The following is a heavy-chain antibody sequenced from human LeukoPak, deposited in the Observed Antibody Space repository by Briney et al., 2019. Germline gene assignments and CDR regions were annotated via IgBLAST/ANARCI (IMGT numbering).Heavy chain of an antibody. D-gene: IGHD2-15*01. CDR2: ISGSGSTI. CDR3: ARRYCSGGSCYHFDY. V-gene: IGHV3-48*03. CDR1: GFTFSSYE. J-gene: IGHJ4*02. Sequence: GGSLRLSCAASGFTFSSYEMNWVRQAPGKGLEWVSYISGSGSTIYYADSVEGRFTISRDNAKNSLNLRMNSLRAEDTAVYYCARRYCSGGSCYHFDYWGQGTLVTVSA.